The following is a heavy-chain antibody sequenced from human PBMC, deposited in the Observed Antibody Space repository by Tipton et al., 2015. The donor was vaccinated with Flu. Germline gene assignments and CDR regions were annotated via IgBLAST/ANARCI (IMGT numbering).Heavy chain of an antibody. J-gene: IGHJ6*02. V-gene: IGHV4-59*11. Sequence: TLSLTCNVSGGSISSHYWNWIRQPPGKGLEWIVYIYSSGSTNYNPSLKSRVTTSVDTSKNQFSLRLNSVTAADTAVYYCASATTVTTSGMDVWGQGTTVTVSS. CDR2: IYSSGST. D-gene: IGHD4-11*01. CDR1: GGSISSHY. CDR3: ASATTVTTSGMDV.